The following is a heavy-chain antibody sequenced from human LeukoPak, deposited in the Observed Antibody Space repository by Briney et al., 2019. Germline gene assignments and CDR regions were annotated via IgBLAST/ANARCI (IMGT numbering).Heavy chain of an antibody. D-gene: IGHD6-19*01. J-gene: IGHJ4*02. CDR2: ISGSGGST. Sequence: GGSLRLSCAASGFTFSSYAMSWVRQAPGKGLEWVSAISGSGGSTYYADSVKGRFTISRDNSKNTLYLQMNSLRAEDTAVYYCARDSYSSGWYGFDYWGQGTLVTVSS. V-gene: IGHV3-23*01. CDR3: ARDSYSSGWYGFDY. CDR1: GFTFSSYA.